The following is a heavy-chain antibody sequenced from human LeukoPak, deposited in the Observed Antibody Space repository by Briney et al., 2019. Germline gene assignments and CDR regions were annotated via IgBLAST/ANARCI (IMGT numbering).Heavy chain of an antibody. V-gene: IGHV4-31*03. CDR3: ARDTGEMATDADAFDI. D-gene: IGHD5-24*01. CDR1: GGSISSGGYY. J-gene: IGHJ3*02. Sequence: SETLSLTCTVSGGSISSGGYYWSWIRQHPGKGLEWIGYIYYSGSTYYSPSLKSRVTISVDTSKNQFSLKLSSVTAADTAVYYCARDTGEMATDADAFDIWGQGTMVTVSS. CDR2: IYYSGST.